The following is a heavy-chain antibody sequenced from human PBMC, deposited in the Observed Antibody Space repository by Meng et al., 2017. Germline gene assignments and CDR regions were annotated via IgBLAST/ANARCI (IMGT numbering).Heavy chain of an antibody. CDR1: GFTFSSYA. Sequence: GESLKISCAASGFTFSSYAMSWVRQAPGKGLEWVSAISGSGGSTYYADSVKGRFTISRDNSKNTLYLQMNSLGAEDTAVYYCAKRGYYYDSSGYIPQYYFDYWGQGTLVTVSS. J-gene: IGHJ4*02. D-gene: IGHD3-22*01. CDR3: AKRGYYYDSSGYIPQYYFDY. CDR2: ISGSGGST. V-gene: IGHV3-23*01.